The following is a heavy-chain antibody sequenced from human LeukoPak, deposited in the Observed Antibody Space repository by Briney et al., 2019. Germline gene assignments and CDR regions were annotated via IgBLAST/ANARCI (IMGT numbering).Heavy chain of an antibody. Sequence: ASMKVSCKASGYIFTGYYMHWVRQAPGQGLEWMGWINPHSGVTDYAQSFQSRVTMTTDTSIGTAFLELNRLTSDDTAVYYCASFYPSGSYLGRWGQGTLVTVSS. V-gene: IGHV1-2*02. J-gene: IGHJ4*02. CDR3: ASFYPSGSYLGR. D-gene: IGHD3-10*01. CDR2: INPHSGVT. CDR1: GYIFTGYY.